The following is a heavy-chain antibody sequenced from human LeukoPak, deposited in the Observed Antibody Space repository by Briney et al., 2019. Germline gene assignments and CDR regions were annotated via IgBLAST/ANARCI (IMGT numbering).Heavy chain of an antibody. D-gene: IGHD6-19*01. Sequence: GGSLRLSCAASGFTVSSNYMSWVRQAPGKGLEWVSVIYSGGSTYYADSVKGRFTVSRDNSKNTLYLQMNSLRAEDTAVYYCASYSSGWYWAFDYWGQGTLVTVSS. CDR3: ASYSSGWYWAFDY. CDR2: IYSGGST. J-gene: IGHJ4*02. V-gene: IGHV3-53*01. CDR1: GFTVSSNY.